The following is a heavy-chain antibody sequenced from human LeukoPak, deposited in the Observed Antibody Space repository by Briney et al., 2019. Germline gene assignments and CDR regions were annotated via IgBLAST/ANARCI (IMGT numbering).Heavy chain of an antibody. CDR3: AKELDTMFFDY. Sequence: GGSLRLSCATSGFNFDRYTIHWVRQAPGKGLEWVSLAGWAGGTTFYSDSVRGRFTISRDSGRKSVYLQMNSLTTDDTAFYFCAKELDTMFFDYWGQGALVTVST. V-gene: IGHV3-43*01. CDR2: AGWAGGTT. J-gene: IGHJ4*02. D-gene: IGHD3-10*02. CDR1: GFNFDRYT.